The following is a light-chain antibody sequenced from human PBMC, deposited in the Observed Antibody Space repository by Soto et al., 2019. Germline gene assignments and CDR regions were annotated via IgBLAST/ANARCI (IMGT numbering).Light chain of an antibody. J-gene: IGKJ1*01. CDR2: DTS. V-gene: IGKV3-15*01. Sequence: EIVVTQSPATLSVSPGERVTLSCRASQSVSSSLAWYQQRPGQAPRLLIYDTSTRAAVIAARFSGSGSGTQFTHTISSLQSEDSAVYYCQQYVHWPPGAFGQGTTVEIK. CDR3: QQYVHWPPGA. CDR1: QSVSSS.